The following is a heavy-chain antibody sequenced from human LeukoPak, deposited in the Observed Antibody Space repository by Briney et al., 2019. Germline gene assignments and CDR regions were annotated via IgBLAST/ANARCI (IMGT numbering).Heavy chain of an antibody. CDR3: TRDKKSGESSEIDY. Sequence: HPGGSLRRSCAASGFTFNNYWVHWVRQAPGKGLVWVSRINRDGSTTKYADSVKGRFTVSRDNAKNTLNLQMNSLRAEDTAVYYCTRDKKSGESSEIDYWGQGTLVTVSS. D-gene: IGHD3-10*01. CDR1: GFTFNNYW. CDR2: INRDGSTT. J-gene: IGHJ4*02. V-gene: IGHV3-74*03.